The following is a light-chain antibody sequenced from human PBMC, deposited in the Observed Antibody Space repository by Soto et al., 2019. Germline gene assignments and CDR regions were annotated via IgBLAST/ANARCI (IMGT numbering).Light chain of an antibody. CDR1: QKIDIY. CDR2: GES. Sequence: DIQMSQFPPSLSASVGDRVTITCRASQKIDIYLNWYQQEAGEAPNLLIYGESNLQSGVPSRFSASGSGTEFSLAISSLQPEDVATYYCQQSYAMPWTFGQGTKVGIK. CDR3: QQSYAMPWT. V-gene: IGKV1-39*01. J-gene: IGKJ1*01.